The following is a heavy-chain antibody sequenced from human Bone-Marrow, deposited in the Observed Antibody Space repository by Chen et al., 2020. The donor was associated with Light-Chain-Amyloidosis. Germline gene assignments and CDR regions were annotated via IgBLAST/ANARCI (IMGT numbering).Heavy chain of an antibody. CDR1: GXTXXSYA. D-gene: IGHD1-26*01. Sequence: CAXXGXTXXSYAMSWVRQAPGKGLEWVSVIGGGGGNTYYEDSVKGRFTISRXNSXNXXXXXXXXXXXXXXXVYYCVKDGGVGARYLQHWGQGTLV. CDR3: VKDGGVGARYLQH. V-gene: IGHV3-23*01. J-gene: IGHJ1*01. CDR2: IGGGGGNT.